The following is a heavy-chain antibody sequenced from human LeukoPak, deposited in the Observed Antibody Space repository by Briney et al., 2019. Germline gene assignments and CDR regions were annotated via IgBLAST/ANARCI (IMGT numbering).Heavy chain of an antibody. J-gene: IGHJ5*02. CDR1: GGSISSGDYY. CDR2: IYYSGST. V-gene: IGHV4-30-4*01. Sequence: PSQTLSLTCTVSGGSISSGDYYWRWIRRPPGKGLEWIGYIYYSGSTYYNPSLKSRVTISVDTSKNQFSLKLSSVTAADTAVYYCAREGVVVPAAMNGFDPWGQGTLVTVSS. D-gene: IGHD2-2*01. CDR3: AREGVVVPAAMNGFDP.